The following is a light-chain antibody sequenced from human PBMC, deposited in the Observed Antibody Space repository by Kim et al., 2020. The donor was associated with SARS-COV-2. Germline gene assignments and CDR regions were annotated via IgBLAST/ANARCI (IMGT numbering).Light chain of an antibody. CDR2: AAS. J-gene: IGKJ4*01. CDR1: QGIRND. CDR3: LQDYDYPLT. V-gene: IGKV1-6*01. Sequence: AIQMTQSPSSLSASVGDRVTITCRASQGIRNDLGWYQQKPGKAPKLLIYAASSLQSGVPSRFSGSVSVTDFTLTISSLQPEDFATYYCLQDYDYPLTFGGGTKVEIK.